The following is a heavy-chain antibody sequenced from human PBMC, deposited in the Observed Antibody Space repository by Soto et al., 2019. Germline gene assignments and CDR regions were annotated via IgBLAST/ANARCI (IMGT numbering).Heavy chain of an antibody. CDR2: IVVGSGNT. J-gene: IGHJ6*02. V-gene: IGHV1-58*01. CDR3: AAEAYDILTGYYPFQYYYYYGMDV. CDR1: GFTFTSSA. D-gene: IGHD3-9*01. Sequence: SVKVSCKASGFTFTSSAVQWVRQAPGQRLEWIGWIVVGSGNTNYAQKFQERVTITRDMSTSTAYMELSSLRSEDTAVYYCAAEAYDILTGYYPFQYYYYYGMDVWGQGTTVTVSS.